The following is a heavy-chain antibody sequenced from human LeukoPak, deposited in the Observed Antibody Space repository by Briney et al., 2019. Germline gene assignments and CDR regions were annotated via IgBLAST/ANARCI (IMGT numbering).Heavy chain of an antibody. CDR1: GGSISSGGYY. J-gene: IGHJ6*02. V-gene: IGHV4-31*03. CDR3: ARGHVGSYAYYYYYGMDV. D-gene: IGHD2-8*01. CDR2: IYYSGST. Sequence: SQTLSLTCTVSGGSISSGGYYWSWIRQHPGKGLEWIGYIYYSGSTYYNPSLKSRVTISVDTSKNQFSLKVRSVTAADTAVYYCARGHVGSYAYYYYYGMDVWGQGTTVTVSS.